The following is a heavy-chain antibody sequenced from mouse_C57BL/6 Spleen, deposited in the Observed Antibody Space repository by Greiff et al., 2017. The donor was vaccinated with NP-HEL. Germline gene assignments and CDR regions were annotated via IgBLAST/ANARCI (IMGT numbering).Heavy chain of an antibody. J-gene: IGHJ3*01. CDR2: IYPRDGST. CDR1: GYTFPDHT. Sequence: QVQLQQSDAELVKPGATVMISCKVSGYTFPDHTIHWMKQRPEQGLEWIGYIYPRDGSTKYNEKFKGKATLTADKSSSKASMQLNSLTSADSAVYFCARKGGLAWFAYWGQGTLVTVSA. CDR3: ARKGGLAWFAY. V-gene: IGHV1-78*01.